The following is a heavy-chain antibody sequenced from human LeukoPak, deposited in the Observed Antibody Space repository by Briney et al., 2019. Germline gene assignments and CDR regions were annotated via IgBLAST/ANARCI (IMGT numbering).Heavy chain of an antibody. J-gene: IGHJ4*02. CDR2: IRSNSDGGTI. Sequence: GGSLRLSCATSGFTFSNAWMNWVRQAPGKGLEWVGRIRSNSDGGTIDYAAPVKGRFTLSRDDSKTTLYLQMNSLQTDDTAVYYCTRAGDGYNFWLDYWGQGTLVTVSS. CDR1: GFTFSNAW. D-gene: IGHD5-24*01. CDR3: TRAGDGYNFWLDY. V-gene: IGHV3-15*07.